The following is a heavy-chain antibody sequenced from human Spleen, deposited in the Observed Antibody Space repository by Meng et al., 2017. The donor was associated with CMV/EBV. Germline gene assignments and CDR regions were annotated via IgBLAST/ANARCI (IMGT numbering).Heavy chain of an antibody. Sequence: GESLKISCAASGFTFSSYAMSWVRQAPGKGLEWVSAISGSGGSTYYADSVKGRFIISRDTPKNSVYLQMNSLRAEDTAVYYCVREDYGDYFFDTWGQGTLVTVSS. J-gene: IGHJ4*02. CDR3: VREDYGDYFFDT. CDR1: GFTFSSYA. CDR2: ISGSGGST. D-gene: IGHD4-17*01. V-gene: IGHV3-23*01.